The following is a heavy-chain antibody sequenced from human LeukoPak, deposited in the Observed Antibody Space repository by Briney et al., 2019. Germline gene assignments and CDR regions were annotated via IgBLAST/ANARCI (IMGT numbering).Heavy chain of an antibody. J-gene: IGHJ4*02. CDR2: ISAYNGNT. D-gene: IGHD6-19*01. CDR3: ARDGMLAVAGIFDY. V-gene: IGHV1-18*01. CDR1: GYTFTSSG. Sequence: ASVKVSCKASGYTFTSSGISWVRQAPGQGLEWMGWISAYNGNTNYAQKLQGRVTMTTDTSTSTAYMELRSLRSDDTAVYYCARDGMLAVAGIFDYWGQGTLVTASS.